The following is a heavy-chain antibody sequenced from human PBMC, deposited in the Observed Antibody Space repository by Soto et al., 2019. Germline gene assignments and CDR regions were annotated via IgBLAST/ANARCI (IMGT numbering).Heavy chain of an antibody. CDR2: IWYDGSNE. V-gene: IGHV3-33*01. J-gene: IGHJ6*02. Sequence: AGSLRLSCAASGFIFSNFGMHWVRQAPGKGLEWVAVIWYDGSNEYYADSVKGRFTISKDNSKNTLYLQMNSLRAEDTAVYYCARDDIPGIAVATYGMDVWGQGTTVTVSS. CDR1: GFIFSNFG. CDR3: ARDDIPGIAVATYGMDV. D-gene: IGHD6-19*01.